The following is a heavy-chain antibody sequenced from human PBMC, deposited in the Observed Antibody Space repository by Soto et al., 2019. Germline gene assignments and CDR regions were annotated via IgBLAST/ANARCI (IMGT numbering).Heavy chain of an antibody. CDR1: RGSCRSDR. Sequence: ASAKVLCNASRGSCRSDRRRWVQHTPWQEREWMGIINPSGDSRNYAQKFQGRVTITRDTSTSTVYMDLSSLRYEDTAVYYCARDNSQNYGTPAASSWFPPWGHGTLVPVSP. CDR2: INPSGDSR. CDR3: ARDNSQNYGTPAASSWFPP. J-gene: IGHJ5*02. V-gene: IGHV1-46*01. D-gene: IGHD2-15*01.